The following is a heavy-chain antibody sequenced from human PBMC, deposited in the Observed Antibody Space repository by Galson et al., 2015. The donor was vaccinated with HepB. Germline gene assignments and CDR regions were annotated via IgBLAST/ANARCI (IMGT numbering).Heavy chain of an antibody. D-gene: IGHD3-22*01. V-gene: IGHV3-21*01. CDR2: ISSSSSYI. CDR3: ASYYYDSSGYWDYFDY. Sequence: SLRLSCAASGFTFSSYSMNWVRQAPGKGLEWVSSISSSSSYIYYADSVKGRFTISRDNAKNSLYLQMNSLRAEDTAVYYCASYYYDSSGYWDYFDYWGQGTLVTVSS. CDR1: GFTFSSYS. J-gene: IGHJ4*02.